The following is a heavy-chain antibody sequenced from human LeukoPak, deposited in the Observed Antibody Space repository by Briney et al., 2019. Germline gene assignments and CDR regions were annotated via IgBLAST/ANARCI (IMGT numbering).Heavy chain of an antibody. CDR3: ARGNVVFGVSTHFDY. CDR1: GYTLTELS. D-gene: IGHD3-3*01. CDR2: FDPEDGET. J-gene: IGHJ4*02. Sequence: ASVKVSCKVSGYTLTELSMHWVRQAPGKGLEWMGGFDPEDGETIYAQKFQGRVTMTRDTSISTAYMELSRLRSDDTAVYYCARGNVVFGVSTHFDYWGQGTLVTVSS. V-gene: IGHV1-24*01.